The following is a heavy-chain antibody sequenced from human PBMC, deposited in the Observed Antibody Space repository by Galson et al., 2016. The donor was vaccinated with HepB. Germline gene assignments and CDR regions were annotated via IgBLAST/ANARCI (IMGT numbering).Heavy chain of an antibody. CDR3: AKGGQWVLRGPGRFDP. CDR2: ISGNGATT. Sequence: SLRLSCAASGFTFSSYAMSWVRQAPGKGLEWVSTISGNGATTYVADSVKGRFTMSRDNSKNTLDLQMNSLRAEDTAIYYCAKGGQWVLRGPGRFDPWGQGALASVSS. CDR1: GFTFSSYA. D-gene: IGHD6-19*01. V-gene: IGHV3-23*01. J-gene: IGHJ5*02.